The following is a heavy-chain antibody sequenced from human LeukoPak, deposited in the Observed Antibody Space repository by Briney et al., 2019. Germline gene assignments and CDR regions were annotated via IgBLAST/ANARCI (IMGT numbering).Heavy chain of an antibody. J-gene: IGHJ6*03. CDR3: VRDLPFGFGVSYYMDV. CDR1: GFTFSSYA. Sequence: PGGSLRLSCAASGFTFSSYAMHWVRQAPGKGLEWVAVISYDGSNKYYADSVKGRFTISRDNSKNTLYLQMNSLRAEDTAVYYCVRDLPFGFGVSYYMDVWGKGTTVTVSS. CDR2: ISYDGSNK. V-gene: IGHV3-30*01. D-gene: IGHD3-3*01.